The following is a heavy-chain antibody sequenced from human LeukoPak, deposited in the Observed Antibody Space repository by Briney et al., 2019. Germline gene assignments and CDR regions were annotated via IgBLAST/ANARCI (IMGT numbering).Heavy chain of an antibody. CDR2: LKQDGTVK. CDR1: GFTFDDYT. D-gene: IGHD6-6*01. V-gene: IGHV3-7*01. CDR3: ARIGYSSSSFDY. Sequence: GGSLRLSCAASGFTFDDYTMHWVRQAPGKGLEWVANLKQDGTVKYYVDSVKGRFTISRDNARNSLYLQMSSLRVEDTAVYYCARIGYSSSSFDYWGQGTLVTVSS. J-gene: IGHJ4*02.